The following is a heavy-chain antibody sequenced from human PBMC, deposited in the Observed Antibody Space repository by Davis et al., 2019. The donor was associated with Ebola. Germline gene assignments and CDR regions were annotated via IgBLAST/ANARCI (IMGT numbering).Heavy chain of an antibody. V-gene: IGHV3-66*01. D-gene: IGHD6-19*01. J-gene: IGHJ3*01. CDR2: IYSGGST. CDR1: GLTVSSNY. Sequence: GGSLRLSCAASGLTVSSNYMSWVRQAPGKGLEWVSVIYSGGSTYYADSVKGRFTISRDNSRNTLHLQMDSLRVEDTAIYYCAKDTSNVWFDVWGQGTMVTVSS. CDR3: AKDTSNVWFDV.